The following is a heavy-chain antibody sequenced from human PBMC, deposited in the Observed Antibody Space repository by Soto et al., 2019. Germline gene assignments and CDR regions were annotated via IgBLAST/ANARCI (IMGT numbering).Heavy chain of an antibody. J-gene: IGHJ4*02. V-gene: IGHV4-39*01. Sequence: QLQLQESGPGLVKPSETLSLTCTVSGGSISSSSYYWSWIRQPPGKGLEWIGSIYYSGSTYYNPSLKRRVTISVDTSKNQFSLKLSSVTAADTAVYYCARPYGGGNMYYFDYWGQGTLVTVSS. CDR2: IYYSGST. D-gene: IGHD2-15*01. CDR3: ARPYGGGNMYYFDY. CDR1: GGSISSSSYY.